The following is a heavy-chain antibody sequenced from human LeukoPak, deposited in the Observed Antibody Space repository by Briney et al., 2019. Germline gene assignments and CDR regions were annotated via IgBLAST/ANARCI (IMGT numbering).Heavy chain of an antibody. J-gene: IGHJ4*02. V-gene: IGHV3-23*01. CDR3: ARGCSSTSCYGFDY. CDR2: ISGNGDST. D-gene: IGHD2-2*01. Sequence: GGSLRLSCAASGFTFGSYALSWVRQAPGKGLEWVSAISGNGDSTYYADSVKGRFTISRDNSKNTLYLQMNSLRAEDTAVYYCARGCSSTSCYGFDYWGQGTLVTVSS. CDR1: GFTFGSYA.